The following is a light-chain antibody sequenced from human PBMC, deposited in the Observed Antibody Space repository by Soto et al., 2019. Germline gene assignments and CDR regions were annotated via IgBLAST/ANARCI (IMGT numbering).Light chain of an antibody. CDR2: DAS. CDR3: QQYDNLIT. J-gene: IGKJ5*01. V-gene: IGKV1-33*01. Sequence: DIQMTQSPSSLSASVGDRVTITCQASQDISNYLNWYQQKPGKAPKLLTYDASNLETGVPSRFSGSGSGTDFTFTTSSLQPEDIATYDCQQYDNLITFGQGTRLEIK. CDR1: QDISNY.